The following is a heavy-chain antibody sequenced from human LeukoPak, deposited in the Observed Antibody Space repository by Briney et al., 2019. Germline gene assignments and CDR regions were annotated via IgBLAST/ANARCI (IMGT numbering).Heavy chain of an antibody. CDR3: ARGLTDGYDYYYYYMDV. CDR1: GYTFTGYY. J-gene: IGHJ6*03. D-gene: IGHD5-24*01. V-gene: IGHV1-2*06. Sequence: ASVKVSCKASGYTFTGYYMHWVRRAPGQGLEWMGRINPNSGGTNYAQKFQGRVTMTRGTSISTAYMELSRLRSDDTAVYYCARGLTDGYDYYYYYMDVWGKGTTVTVSS. CDR2: INPNSGGT.